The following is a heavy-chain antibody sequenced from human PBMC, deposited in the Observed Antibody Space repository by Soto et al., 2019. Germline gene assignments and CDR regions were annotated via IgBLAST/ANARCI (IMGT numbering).Heavy chain of an antibody. J-gene: IGHJ3*01. CDR3: AKDQTEECELFRDAFDV. D-gene: IGHD3-10*01. CDR1: GFTFSSYA. Sequence: QVQLVESGGGVVQPLRSLSLSCAASGFTFSSYAIHWVRQAPGMGLEWVATISSDGSNRYYADSVKGRFTISRDNARNTLFLQMNSLRAEDTAMYYCAKDQTEECELFRDAFDVWGRGTMVTVSS. CDR2: ISSDGSNR. V-gene: IGHV3-30*18.